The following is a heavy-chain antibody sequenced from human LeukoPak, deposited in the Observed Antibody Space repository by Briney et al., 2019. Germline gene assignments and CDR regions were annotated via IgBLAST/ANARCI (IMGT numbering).Heavy chain of an antibody. D-gene: IGHD2-15*01. CDR3: AKVARRDCSGGSCYYFDY. J-gene: IGHJ4*02. Sequence: PGASVKVSCKASGYTFTSYDINWVRQATGQGLEWMGWMNPNSGNTGYAQKFQGRVTMTRNTSISTAYMELSSLRSEDTAVYYCAKVARRDCSGGSCYYFDYWGQGTLVTVSS. CDR2: MNPNSGNT. V-gene: IGHV1-8*01. CDR1: GYTFTSYD.